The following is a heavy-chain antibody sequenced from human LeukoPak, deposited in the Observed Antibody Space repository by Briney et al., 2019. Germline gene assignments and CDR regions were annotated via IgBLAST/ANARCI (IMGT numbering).Heavy chain of an antibody. Sequence: GGSLRLSCAASGFDFSINAMHWVRQAPGKGLEWVSAISGSGGSTYYADSVKGRFTISRDNSKNTLYLQMNSLRAEDTAVYYCAKGSYGSGSYYHDFDHWGQGTLVTVSS. CDR2: ISGSGGST. V-gene: IGHV3-23*01. CDR3: AKGSYGSGSYYHDFDH. J-gene: IGHJ4*02. D-gene: IGHD3-10*01. CDR1: GFDFSINA.